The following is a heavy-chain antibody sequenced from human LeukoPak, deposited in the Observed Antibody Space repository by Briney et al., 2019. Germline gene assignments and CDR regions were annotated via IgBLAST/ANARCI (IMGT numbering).Heavy chain of an antibody. CDR2: FNPNKGDT. Sequence: ASVKVSCKASGYPFIGYYMHWVRQAPGQGPEWMGGFNPNKGDTNYAQKFQGRVTMTRDTSISTAYMELNRLTSDDTAIYYCARGRIFGVVIMEYYFDYWGQGTPVIVSS. V-gene: IGHV1-2*02. D-gene: IGHD3-3*01. CDR1: GYPFIGYY. CDR3: ARGRIFGVVIMEYYFDY. J-gene: IGHJ4*02.